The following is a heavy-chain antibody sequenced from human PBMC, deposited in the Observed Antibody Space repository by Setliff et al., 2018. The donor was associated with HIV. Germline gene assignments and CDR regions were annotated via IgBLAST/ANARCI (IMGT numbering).Heavy chain of an antibody. D-gene: IGHD3-16*01. CDR2: GHHSGSS. V-gene: IGHV4-59*08. CDR3: ARWGEPALKAFDV. CDR1: GVSITSYY. Sequence: SETLSLTCTVSGVSITSYYWNWIRQTPGKGLEWIGFGHHSGSSFYNPSLNRRVSISVDTAESQFILKLTSVTATDTAVYYCARWGEPALKAFDVWGRGTMVTVSS. J-gene: IGHJ3*01.